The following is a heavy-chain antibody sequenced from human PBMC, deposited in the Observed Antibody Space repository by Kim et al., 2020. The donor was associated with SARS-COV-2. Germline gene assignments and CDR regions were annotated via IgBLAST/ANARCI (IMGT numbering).Heavy chain of an antibody. D-gene: IGHD6-19*01. V-gene: IGHV3-73*01. CDR1: GFTLSGST. CDR2: IRSKANSYAT. Sequence: GVSLRLSCAASGFTLSGSTVHWVRQASGKGLEWVGRIRSKANSYATAYAASVKNRFTISRDDSKNTAYLQMNSLKTEDTAVYYCARVNPIAGGWYDAFDIWGQGTMVTVSS. CDR3: ARVNPIAGGWYDAFDI. J-gene: IGHJ3*02.